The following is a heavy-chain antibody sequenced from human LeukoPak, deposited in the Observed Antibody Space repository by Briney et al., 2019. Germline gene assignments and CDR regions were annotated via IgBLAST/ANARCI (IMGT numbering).Heavy chain of an antibody. V-gene: IGHV4-34*01. CDR2: INHSGST. Sequence: LETLSLTCAVYGGSFSGYYWSWIRQPPGKGLEWIGEINHSGSTNYNPSLKSRVTISVDTSKNQFSLKLSSVTAADTAVYYCARVSSNSSSWYLDYWGQGTLVTVSS. CDR1: GGSFSGYY. CDR3: ARVSSNSSSWYLDY. D-gene: IGHD6-13*01. J-gene: IGHJ4*02.